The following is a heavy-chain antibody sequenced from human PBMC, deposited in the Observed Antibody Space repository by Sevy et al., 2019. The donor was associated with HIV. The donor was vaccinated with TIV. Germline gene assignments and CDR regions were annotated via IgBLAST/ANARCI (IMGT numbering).Heavy chain of an antibody. Sequence: GGSLRLSCAASGFTFSSYAMHWVRQAPGKGLEWVAVISYDGSNKYYADSVKGRFTISRDNSKNTLYRQMNSLRAEDTAVYYCARDNPYYYDSSGQRGGFQHWGQGTLVTVSS. CDR2: ISYDGSNK. CDR1: GFTFSSYA. V-gene: IGHV3-30-3*01. D-gene: IGHD3-22*01. J-gene: IGHJ1*01. CDR3: ARDNPYYYDSSGQRGGFQH.